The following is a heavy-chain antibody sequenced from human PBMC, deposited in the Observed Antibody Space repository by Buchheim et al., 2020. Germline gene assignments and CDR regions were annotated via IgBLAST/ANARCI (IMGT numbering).Heavy chain of an antibody. CDR1: GSAFTIYD. Sequence: VKLLESGGGLVQPGGSLRLSCAASGSAFTIYDMNWVRQPPGKGLEWVSGISAGGSRTYYADSVKGRFTISRDNSKNTLYLQMNSLRVEDTAIYYCANLYYDQDSWRPGTL. J-gene: IGHJ4*02. V-gene: IGHV3-23*01. CDR2: ISAGGSRT. D-gene: IGHD3-22*01. CDR3: ANLYYDQDS.